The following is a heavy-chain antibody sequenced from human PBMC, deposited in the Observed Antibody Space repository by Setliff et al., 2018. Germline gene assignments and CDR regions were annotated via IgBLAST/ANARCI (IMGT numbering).Heavy chain of an antibody. CDR3: ARGGYFGYNADF. V-gene: IGHV4-31*03. Sequence: PSETLSLTCTVSGGSISSGGYYWSWIRQHPGKGLEWIGEINYRGSTNYNPSLESRVTISVDTSTNQFSLNLRSVTAADTAMYYCARGGYFGYNADFWGRGTLVTVS. D-gene: IGHD5-12*01. CDR1: GGSISSGGYY. J-gene: IGHJ1*01. CDR2: INYRGST.